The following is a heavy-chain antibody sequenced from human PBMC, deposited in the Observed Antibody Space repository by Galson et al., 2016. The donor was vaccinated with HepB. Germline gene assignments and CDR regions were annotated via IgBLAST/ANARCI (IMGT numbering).Heavy chain of an antibody. Sequence: SVKVSCKAFGGTFSSYPISWVRQAPGQGLEWMGSFVPIFGTPNYAQRLQGRVTNMLDESTSTAYMELSSLRSEDTAVYYCAREFTFGGVIVTGFDVWGQGTMVTVSS. CDR3: AREFTFGGVIVTGFDV. D-gene: IGHD3-16*02. J-gene: IGHJ3*01. CDR1: GGTFSSYP. V-gene: IGHV1-69*13. CDR2: FVPIFGTP.